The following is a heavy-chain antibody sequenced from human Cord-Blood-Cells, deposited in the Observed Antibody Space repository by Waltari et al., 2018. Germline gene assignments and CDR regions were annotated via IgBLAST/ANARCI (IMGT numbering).Heavy chain of an antibody. CDR2: INHSGST. D-gene: IGHD2-2*01. Sequence: QVQLQQWGAGLLKPSETLSLTCAVYGGSFSGYYWSWIRQHPGTGLKWIGEINHSGSTNYIPSLQSRVTLSVDASRNRFSLKLSSVTAADTAVYSCARGACSSTICYGAFDIWGQGTILTVSS. CDR1: GGSFSGYY. V-gene: IGHV4-34*01. J-gene: IGHJ3*02. CDR3: ARGACSSTICYGAFDI.